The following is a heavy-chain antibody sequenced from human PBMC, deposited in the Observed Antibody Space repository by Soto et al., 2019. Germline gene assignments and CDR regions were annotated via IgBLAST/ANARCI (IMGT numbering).Heavy chain of an antibody. CDR2: IIPIFGTA. CDR1: GGTFSSYA. J-gene: IGHJ6*02. V-gene: IGHV1-69*13. CDR3: ARGQTCQAYYYYGMDV. Sequence: SVKVSCKASGGTFSSYAISWVRQAPGQGLEWMGGIIPIFGTANYAQKFQGRVTITADESTSTAYMELSSLRSEDTAVYYCARGQTCQAYYYYGMDVWGQGTTVTVSS.